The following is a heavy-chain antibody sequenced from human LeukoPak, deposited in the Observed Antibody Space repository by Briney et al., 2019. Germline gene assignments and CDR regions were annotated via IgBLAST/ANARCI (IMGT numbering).Heavy chain of an antibody. CDR1: GYTFTSYD. J-gene: IGHJ6*03. CDR3: YRGGSGSYWHYYYYMDV. CDR2: MNPNSGNT. V-gene: IGHV1-8*01. Sequence: ASVKVSCKASGYTFTSYDINWVRQATGQGLEWMGWMNPNSGNTGYAQKFQGRVTITRNTSISTAYMELSSLRSEDTAVYYCYRGGSGSYWHYYYYMDVWGKGTTVTVSS. D-gene: IGHD3-10*01.